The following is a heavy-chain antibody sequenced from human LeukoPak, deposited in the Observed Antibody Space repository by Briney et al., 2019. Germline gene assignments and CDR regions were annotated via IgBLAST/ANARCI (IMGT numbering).Heavy chain of an antibody. CDR1: GFTFSSYG. CDR2: ISYDGSNK. Sequence: PGGSLRLSCAASGFTFSSYGMHWVRQAPGKGLEWVAVISYDGSNKYYADSVKGRFTISRDNSKNTLYLQMNSLRAEDTAVYYCAKGNDIVVVVAATRGWFDPWGQGTLVTVSS. J-gene: IGHJ5*02. V-gene: IGHV3-30*18. CDR3: AKGNDIVVVVAATRGWFDP. D-gene: IGHD2-15*01.